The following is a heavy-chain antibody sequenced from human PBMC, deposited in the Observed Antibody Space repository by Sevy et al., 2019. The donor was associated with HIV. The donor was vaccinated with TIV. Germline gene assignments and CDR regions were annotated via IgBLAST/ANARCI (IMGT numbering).Heavy chain of an antibody. J-gene: IGHJ4*02. D-gene: IGHD1-20*01. V-gene: IGHV4-59*01. CDR1: GGSISGYY. CDR3: ARSRVITGTFDY. CDR2: ISYSGST. Sequence: SETLSLTCTVSGGSISGYYWSWIRQPPGKGLEWIAYISYSGSTNYNPSLKSRVTISVDTSKNEFSLKLSSVTAADTAVYYCARSRVITGTFDYWGQGTLVTVSS.